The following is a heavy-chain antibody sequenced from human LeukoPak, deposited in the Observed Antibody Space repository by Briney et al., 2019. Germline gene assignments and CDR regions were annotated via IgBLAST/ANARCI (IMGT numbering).Heavy chain of an antibody. Sequence: ASVKVSCKASGYTFTTYAMHWVRQAPGQRLEWMGWINAGNGNTKYSQKFQGRVTMTGDTSTDTAYMELSSLRSEDTAVYYCATDLVGATRSYNWFDPWGQGTLVTVSS. CDR1: GYTFTTYA. D-gene: IGHD1-26*01. CDR3: ATDLVGATRSYNWFDP. J-gene: IGHJ5*02. CDR2: INAGNGNT. V-gene: IGHV1-3*01.